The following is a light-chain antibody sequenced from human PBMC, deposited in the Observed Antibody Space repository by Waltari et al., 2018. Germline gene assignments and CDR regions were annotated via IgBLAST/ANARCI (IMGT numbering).Light chain of an antibody. Sequence: DIQMTQSPSTLSASVGDRVTISCRASQSISNWLAWYQQKPGRAPKLLIYRASTLDSGVPTRFSGSGSGTEFTLTIDSLQPDDFATYYCQEYDAYSTFGQGTKVEVK. CDR1: QSISNW. CDR2: RAS. J-gene: IGKJ1*01. V-gene: IGKV1-5*03. CDR3: QEYDAYST.